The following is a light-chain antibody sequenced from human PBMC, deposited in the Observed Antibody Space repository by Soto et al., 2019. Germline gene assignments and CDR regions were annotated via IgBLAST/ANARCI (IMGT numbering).Light chain of an antibody. CDR2: DVS. J-gene: IGLJ1*01. Sequence: QSVLTQPASVSGSPGQSITISCTGTSSDVGGCNYVSWYQQHPGKAPKLMIYDVSNRPSGVSNRFSGSKSGNTASLTISGLQAEDEADYYCSSYTSSSTLVFGTGTQLTVL. CDR3: SSYTSSSTLV. V-gene: IGLV2-14*01. CDR1: SSDVGGCNY.